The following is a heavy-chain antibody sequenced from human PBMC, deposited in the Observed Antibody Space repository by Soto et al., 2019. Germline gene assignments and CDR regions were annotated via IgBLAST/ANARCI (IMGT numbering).Heavy chain of an antibody. CDR2: INPNSGGT. CDR1: GYIFTGYH. J-gene: IGHJ6*02. Sequence: ASVKVSCKASGYIFTGYHMHWVRQAPGQGLEWMGWINPNSGGTKYAQKFQGRVTMTRDTSISTAYMELSSLRSDDTAVYYCAREELPIYYYAMDVWGQGTTVTSP. D-gene: IGHD1-7*01. V-gene: IGHV1-2*02. CDR3: AREELPIYYYAMDV.